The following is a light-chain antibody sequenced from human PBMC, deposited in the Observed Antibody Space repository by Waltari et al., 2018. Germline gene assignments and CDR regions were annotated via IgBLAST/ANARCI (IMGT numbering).Light chain of an antibody. J-gene: IGLJ2*01. CDR2: SNN. CDR1: RSTIGTTV. V-gene: IGLV1-44*01. Sequence: QSLLTQPPPASGTPGQTLTPSCSGSRSTIGTTVVSWYRQLPGTAPNLLIHSNNQRPSGVPDRFSCSKSGTSASLAISGLQSADEADYYCSAWDDSLNGHVIFGGGTKLTVL. CDR3: SAWDDSLNGHVI.